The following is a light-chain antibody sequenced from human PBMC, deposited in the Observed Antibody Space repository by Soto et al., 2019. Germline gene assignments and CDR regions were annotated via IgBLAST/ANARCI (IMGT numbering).Light chain of an antibody. V-gene: IGKV3-11*01. J-gene: IGKJ5*01. CDR3: QQRSNWPIT. CDR2: GAF. CDR1: QSVSSN. Sequence: EIVLTQSPATLSLSPGERATLSCRARQSVSSNLAWYQQKPGQAPRLLIYGAFTRATGIPDRFSGSGSGTDFTLTISSLEPEDFAVYYCQQRSNWPITFGQGTRLEIK.